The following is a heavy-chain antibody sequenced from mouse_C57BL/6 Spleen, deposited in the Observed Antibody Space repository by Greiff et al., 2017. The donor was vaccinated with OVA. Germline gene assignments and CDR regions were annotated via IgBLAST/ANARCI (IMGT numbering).Heavy chain of an antibody. Sequence: QVTLKESGPGILQSSQTLSLTCSFSGFSLRTSGMGVCWIRQPSGKGLEWLAHIYWDDDKRYNPSLKSRLTITKDTSRNQVFLKITSVDTADTATYYCARSYYSNYDWYFDVWGTGTTVTVSS. V-gene: IGHV8-12*01. J-gene: IGHJ1*03. CDR3: ARSYYSNYDWYFDV. D-gene: IGHD2-5*01. CDR2: IYWDDDK. CDR1: GFSLRTSGMG.